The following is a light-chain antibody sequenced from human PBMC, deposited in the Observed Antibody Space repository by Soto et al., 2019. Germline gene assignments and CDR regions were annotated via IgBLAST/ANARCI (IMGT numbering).Light chain of an antibody. CDR2: GAS. V-gene: IGKV3-15*01. CDR1: QSVSSN. Sequence: IVMTQSPATLSVYTGERATLSCRASQSVSSNLAWYQQKPGQAPRLLIYGASTRATGIPARFSGSGSGTDFTLTISSLQSEDFAVYYCQQYNNWPSITFGQGTRLEI. J-gene: IGKJ5*01. CDR3: QQYNNWPSIT.